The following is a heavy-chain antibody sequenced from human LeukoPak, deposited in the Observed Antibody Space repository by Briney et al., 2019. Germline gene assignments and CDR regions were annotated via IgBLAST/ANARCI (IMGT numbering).Heavy chain of an antibody. CDR2: ILGSGGST. Sequence: GASLRLSCAASGFTFSNYAMSWVRQAPGKGLEWVSAILGSGGSTYYADSVKGRFTVSRDNAKNSLYLQMNSLRAEDTAVYYCARRPRSGSYYTDWFDPWGQGTLVTVSS. J-gene: IGHJ5*02. V-gene: IGHV3-23*01. CDR3: ARRPRSGSYYTDWFDP. D-gene: IGHD3-10*01. CDR1: GFTFSNYA.